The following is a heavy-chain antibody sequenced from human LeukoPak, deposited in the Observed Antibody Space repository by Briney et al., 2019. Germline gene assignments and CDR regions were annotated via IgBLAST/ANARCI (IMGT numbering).Heavy chain of an antibody. CDR1: GGSISSSSYY. Sequence: SETLSLTCTVSGGSISSSSYYWGWIRQPPGKGLEWIGEINHSGSTNYNPSLKSRVTISVDTSKNQFSLKLSSVTAADTAVYYCARGKPVYVRGGIQLWFRNWFDPWGQGTLVTVSS. J-gene: IGHJ5*02. CDR2: INHSGST. V-gene: IGHV4-39*07. D-gene: IGHD5-18*01. CDR3: ARGKPVYVRGGIQLWFRNWFDP.